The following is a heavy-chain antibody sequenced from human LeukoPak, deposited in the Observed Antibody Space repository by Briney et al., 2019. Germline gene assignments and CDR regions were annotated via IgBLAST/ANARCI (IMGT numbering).Heavy chain of an antibody. CDR1: GFTFDIYR. J-gene: IGHJ3*02. V-gene: IGHV3-48*04. Sequence: PGGSLRLSCAASGFTFDIYRMNWVRQAPGKGLEWIADMSSTGSTIYYADSVKGRFTISRDNAKNSLYLQMNSLRAEDTAVYYCARKRMITFGGVPDAFDIWGQGTMVTVSS. CDR3: ARKRMITFGGVPDAFDI. CDR2: MSSTGSTI. D-gene: IGHD3-16*01.